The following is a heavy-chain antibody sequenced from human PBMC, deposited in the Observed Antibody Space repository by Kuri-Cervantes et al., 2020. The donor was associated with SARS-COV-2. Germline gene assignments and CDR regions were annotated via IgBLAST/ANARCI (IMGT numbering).Heavy chain of an antibody. CDR3: ARHFGRAFDI. J-gene: IGHJ3*02. Sequence: GSLRLSCTVSGGSISSSSYYWGWIRQPPGKGLEWIGETHHSGATKYNSSLKRRVTISADTSTNQFSLRLSSVTAADTAVYYCARHFGRAFDIWGQGTMVTVSS. V-gene: IGHV4-39*07. D-gene: IGHD3-3*02. CDR1: GGSISSSSYY. CDR2: THHSGAT.